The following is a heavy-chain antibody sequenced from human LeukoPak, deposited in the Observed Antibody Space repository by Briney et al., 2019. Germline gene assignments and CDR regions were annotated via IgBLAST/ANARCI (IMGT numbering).Heavy chain of an antibody. V-gene: IGHV3-30*04. J-gene: IGHJ1*01. Sequence: GGSLRLSCAASGFTFTHYILHWVRQAPGRGLEWVAVISSDGNNQYYADSVKGRFTISRDNPTSTLYLLMNTLRAEDSAVYYCARDPDDFRNLEYFHHWGQGTLVTVSS. CDR2: ISSDGNNQ. CDR1: GFTFTHYI. D-gene: IGHD4-11*01. CDR3: ARDPDDFRNLEYFHH.